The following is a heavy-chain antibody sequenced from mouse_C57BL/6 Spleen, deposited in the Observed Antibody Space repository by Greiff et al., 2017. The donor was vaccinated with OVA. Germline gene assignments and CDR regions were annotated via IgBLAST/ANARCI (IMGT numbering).Heavy chain of an antibody. CDR3: ARSDYGSSYDY. V-gene: IGHV1-55*01. CDR1: GYTFTSYW. D-gene: IGHD1-1*01. CDR2: IYPGSGST. Sequence: QVQLQQPGAELVKPGASVKMSCKASGYTFTSYWITWVKQRPGQGLEWIGDIYPGSGSTNYNEKFKSKATLTVDTSSSTAYMQLSSQTSEDSAVYYCARSDYGSSYDYWGQGTTLTVSS. J-gene: IGHJ2*01.